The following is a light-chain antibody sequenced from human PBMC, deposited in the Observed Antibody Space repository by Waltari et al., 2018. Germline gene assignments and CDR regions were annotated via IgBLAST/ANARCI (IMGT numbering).Light chain of an antibody. Sequence: EIVMTQSPATLSVSPGERDILSCRASQSVTTNLAWYQQKPGQAPRLLIYGASTRATDIPARFSGSGSGTEFTLTISSLQSEDFAVYYCHQYNDGPPFNFGQGTKLEIK. CDR2: GAS. CDR3: HQYNDGPPFN. J-gene: IGKJ2*01. CDR1: QSVTTN. V-gene: IGKV3-15*01.